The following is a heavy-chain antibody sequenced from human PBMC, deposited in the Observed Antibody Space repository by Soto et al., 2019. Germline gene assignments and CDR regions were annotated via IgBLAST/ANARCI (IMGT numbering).Heavy chain of an antibody. V-gene: IGHV3-7*01. CDR3: ARDVAGLIARTDFDY. J-gene: IGHJ4*02. CDR2: IKQDGSEK. CDR1: GFTFSSYW. Sequence: GGSLRLSCAASGFTFSSYWMSWVRQAPGKGLEWVANIKQDGSEKYYVDSVKGRFTISRDNAKNSLYLQMNSLRAEDTAVYYCARDVAGLIARTDFDYWGQGTLVTVSS. D-gene: IGHD6-6*01.